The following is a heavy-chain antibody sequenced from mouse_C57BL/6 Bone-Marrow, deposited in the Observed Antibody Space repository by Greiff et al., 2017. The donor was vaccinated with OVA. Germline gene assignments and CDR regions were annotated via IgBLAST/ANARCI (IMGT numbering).Heavy chain of an antibody. CDR1: GFTFSDYY. Sequence: EVMLVESGGGLVQPGGSLKLSCAASGFTFSDYYMYWVRQTPEKRLEWVAYISNGGGSTYYPDTVKGRFTLSRDNAKNTLYLQMSRLKSEDTAMYYCARHSLYYFDYWGQGTTLTVSS. J-gene: IGHJ2*01. V-gene: IGHV5-12*01. CDR3: ARHSLYYFDY. CDR2: ISNGGGST.